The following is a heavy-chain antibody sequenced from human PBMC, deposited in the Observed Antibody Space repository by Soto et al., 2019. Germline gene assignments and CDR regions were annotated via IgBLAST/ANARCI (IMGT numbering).Heavy chain of an antibody. J-gene: IGHJ4*02. CDR3: ASSPGYSSGWYLLYHSDY. V-gene: IGHV4-30-4*01. CDR1: GGSISSGDYY. D-gene: IGHD6-19*01. Sequence: SETLSLTCTVSGGSISSGDYYWSWIRQPPGKGLEWIGYIYYSGSTYYNPSLKSRVTISVDTSKNQFSLKLSSVTAADTAVYYCASSPGYSSGWYLLYHSDYWGQGTLVTVSS. CDR2: IYYSGST.